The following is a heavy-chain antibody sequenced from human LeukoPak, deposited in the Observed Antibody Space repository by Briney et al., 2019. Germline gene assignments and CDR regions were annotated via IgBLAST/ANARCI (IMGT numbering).Heavy chain of an antibody. CDR1: GGSISSYY. CDR3: ARENGGDFDY. Sequence: SETLSLTCTVSGGSISSYYWSWIRQPPGKGLEWIGYIYYSGGTNYNPSLKSRVPKSVDTSKNQFSLKLSSVSAADTTVYYCARENGGDFDYWGQGTLVTVSS. V-gene: IGHV4-59*01. D-gene: IGHD3-16*01. CDR2: IYYSGGT. J-gene: IGHJ4*02.